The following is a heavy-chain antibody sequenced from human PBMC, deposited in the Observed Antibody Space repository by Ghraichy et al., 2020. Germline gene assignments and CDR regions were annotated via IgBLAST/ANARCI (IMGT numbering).Heavy chain of an antibody. Sequence: GGSLRLSCAASGFTFSSYWMSWVRQAPGKGLEWVANIKQDGSEKYCVDSVKDRFTISRDNSKNSLYLQISSLRAEDTAVYYCTRGRVAYVPSCTDFWGQGAMVTLS. CDR2: IKQDGSEK. CDR1: GFTFSSYW. D-gene: IGHD3-10*02. CDR3: TRGRVAYVPSCTDF. J-gene: IGHJ4*02. V-gene: IGHV3-7*03.